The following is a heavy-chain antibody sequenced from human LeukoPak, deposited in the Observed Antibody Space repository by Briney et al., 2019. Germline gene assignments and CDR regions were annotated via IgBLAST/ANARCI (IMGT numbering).Heavy chain of an antibody. Sequence: GWSLRLSCAASGVTFSNARMSWVRQAPGKGLEWVGRSKSKTDGGTTDYAAPVKGRFTISRDDSKNTLYLQMNSLKTEDTAVYYCLSGSGYYYYYYGMDVWGQGTTVTVSS. CDR2: SKSKTDGGTT. D-gene: IGHD3-22*01. V-gene: IGHV3-15*01. CDR3: LSGSGYYYYYYGMDV. CDR1: GVTFSNAR. J-gene: IGHJ6*02.